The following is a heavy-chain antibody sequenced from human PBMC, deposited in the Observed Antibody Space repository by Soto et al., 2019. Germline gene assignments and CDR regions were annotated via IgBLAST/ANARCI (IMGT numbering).Heavy chain of an antibody. CDR1: GYTFTSYG. V-gene: IGHV1-18*01. Sequence: QVQLVQSGAEVKKPGASVKVSCKASGYTFTSYGISWVRQAPGQGLEWMGWISAYNGNTNYAQKLQGRVTMTTDTSTSTAYTELRSLRSDDTAVYYCVRDPCGGDCYQLFDYWGQGTLVTVSS. CDR2: ISAYNGNT. CDR3: VRDPCGGDCYQLFDY. D-gene: IGHD2-21*02. J-gene: IGHJ4*02.